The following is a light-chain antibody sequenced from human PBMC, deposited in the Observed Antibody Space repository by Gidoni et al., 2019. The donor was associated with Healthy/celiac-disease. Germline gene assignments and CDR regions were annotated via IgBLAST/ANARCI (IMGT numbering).Light chain of an antibody. CDR2: DVS. Sequence: QSALTQPASVSGSPGQSISISCTGTSSDVGGYNYFSWYQQHPGKAPKLMIYDVSNRPSGFSNRFSCSKSGNTASLTISGLQAEDEADYYCSSYTSSSTLNVVFGGGTKLTVL. V-gene: IGLV2-14*01. CDR1: SSDVGGYNY. CDR3: SSYTSSSTLNVV. J-gene: IGLJ2*01.